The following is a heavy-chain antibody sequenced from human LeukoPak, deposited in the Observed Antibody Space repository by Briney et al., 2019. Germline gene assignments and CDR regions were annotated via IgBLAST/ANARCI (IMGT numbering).Heavy chain of an antibody. V-gene: IGHV4-30-2*01. D-gene: IGHD6-13*01. Sequence: SETLSLTCTVSGGSISSGGYYWSWIRQPPGKGLEWIGYIYHSGSTYYNPSLKSRVTISVDRSKNQFSLKLSSVTAADTAVYYCARARIAAAGTLHFDYWGQGTLVTVSS. CDR2: IYHSGST. CDR3: ARARIAAAGTLHFDY. J-gene: IGHJ4*02. CDR1: GGSISSGGYY.